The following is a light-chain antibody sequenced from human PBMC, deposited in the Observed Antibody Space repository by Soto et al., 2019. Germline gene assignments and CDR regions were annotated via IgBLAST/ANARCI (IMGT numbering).Light chain of an antibody. CDR1: QDINSY. J-gene: IGKJ5*01. CDR2: TAS. V-gene: IGKV1-9*01. Sequence: DIQLTQSPSFLSASVGDRVIITCRASQDINSYLAWYQVKPGKAPKLLVYTASTLQSGVPSKFSGSGSGTEFALTISCLQPEDFATYSCQQFKSYPFTFGQGTLLEIK. CDR3: QQFKSYPFT.